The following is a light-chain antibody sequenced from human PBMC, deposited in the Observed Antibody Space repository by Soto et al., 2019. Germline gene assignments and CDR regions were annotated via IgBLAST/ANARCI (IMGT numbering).Light chain of an antibody. J-gene: IGLJ3*02. CDR2: DVS. Sequence: QSVLTQPASVSGSPGQSITISCTGTSSDVGGYNYVSWYQQHPGKAPKLMIYDVSNRPSGLSNRFSGSKSDNTASLTISGLQAEDEADYYCSSYTTSGTWVFGGGSKLTVL. CDR1: SSDVGGYNY. CDR3: SSYTTSGTWV. V-gene: IGLV2-14*01.